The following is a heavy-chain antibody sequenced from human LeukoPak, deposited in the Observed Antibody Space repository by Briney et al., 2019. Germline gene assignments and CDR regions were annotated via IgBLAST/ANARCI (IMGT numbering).Heavy chain of an antibody. CDR3: ARATLYEPTDY. V-gene: IGHV3-74*01. CDR1: GFTFSSYW. CDR2: INSDGSST. D-gene: IGHD2/OR15-2a*01. J-gene: IGHJ4*02. Sequence: GGSLRLSCAASGFTFSSYWMHWVRQAPGKGLVWVSRINSDGSSTSYADSVKGRFTISRDNAKNTLYLQMNSLRAEDTAVYYCARATLYEPTDYWGQGTLVTVSS.